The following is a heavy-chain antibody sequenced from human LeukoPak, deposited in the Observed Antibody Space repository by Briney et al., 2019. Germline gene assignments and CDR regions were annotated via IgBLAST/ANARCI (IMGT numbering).Heavy chain of an antibody. J-gene: IGHJ6*02. CDR1: GGTFSSYA. Sequence: ASVKVSCKASGGTFSSYAISWVRQAPGQGLEWMGGIIPILGTANYAQKFQGRVTITADESTSTAYMELSSLRSEDTAVYYCARKYCSGGRCSHYYYYYGMDVWGQGTTVTVSS. CDR3: ARKYCSGGRCSHYYYYYGMDV. D-gene: IGHD2-15*01. CDR2: IIPILGTA. V-gene: IGHV1-69*13.